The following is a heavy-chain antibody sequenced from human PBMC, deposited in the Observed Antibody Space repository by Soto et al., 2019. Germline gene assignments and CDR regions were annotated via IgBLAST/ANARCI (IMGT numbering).Heavy chain of an antibody. Sequence: QVQLVQSGAEVRKPGASVNISCRASGFSFSDNLINWVRQAPGQSLEWMGWINPDIGNTRYSQTFQGGVTISRHSSASIAYVEVSDLTSEDTAVYYCARDILSVGPRANDAFDVWGQGTMVTVSS. CDR1: GFSFSDNL. CDR3: ARDILSVGPRANDAFDV. D-gene: IGHD2-8*02. J-gene: IGHJ3*01. V-gene: IGHV1-3*01. CDR2: INPDIGNT.